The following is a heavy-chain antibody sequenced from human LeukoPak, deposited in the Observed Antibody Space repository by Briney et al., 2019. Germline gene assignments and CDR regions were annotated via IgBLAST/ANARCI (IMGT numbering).Heavy chain of an antibody. D-gene: IGHD3-3*01. V-gene: IGHV1-18*01. Sequence: ASVKVSCKASGYTFTNYGISWVRQAPGQGLEWMGWISAYNGNTNYAQKFQGRVTMTTDTSTSTAYMELRSLRSDDTAVYYCARDSLRFSTGDFDYWGQGTLVTVSS. J-gene: IGHJ4*02. CDR3: ARDSLRFSTGDFDY. CDR1: GYTFTNYG. CDR2: ISAYNGNT.